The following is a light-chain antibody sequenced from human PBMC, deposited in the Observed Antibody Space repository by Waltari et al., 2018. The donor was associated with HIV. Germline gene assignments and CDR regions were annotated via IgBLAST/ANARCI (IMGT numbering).Light chain of an antibody. V-gene: IGLV2-23*01. CDR2: EGS. J-gene: IGLJ3*02. CDR3: CSYAGSSTWV. Sequence: QSALTQPASVSGSPGQSITISCTGTSSDVGMYNLVSWYPQHPGKAPKLMIYEGSKRSSGVSNRVSGTKSGNTASLIISGLQAEDEADYYCCSYAGSSTWVFGGGTKLTVL. CDR1: SSDVGMYNL.